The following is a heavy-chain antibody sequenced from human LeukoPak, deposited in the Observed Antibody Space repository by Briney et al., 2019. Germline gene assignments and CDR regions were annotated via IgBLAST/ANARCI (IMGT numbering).Heavy chain of an antibody. CDR3: ATIQWLAYYFDY. CDR2: VDPEDGET. V-gene: IGHV1-69-2*01. J-gene: IGHJ4*02. Sequence: GASVKVSCKVSGYTFTDYYMHWVQQAPGKGLEWVGLVDPEDGETIYAEKFQGRVTITADTSTDTAYMELSSLRSEDTAVYYCATIQWLAYYFDYWGQGTLVTVSS. CDR1: GYTFTDYY. D-gene: IGHD6-19*01.